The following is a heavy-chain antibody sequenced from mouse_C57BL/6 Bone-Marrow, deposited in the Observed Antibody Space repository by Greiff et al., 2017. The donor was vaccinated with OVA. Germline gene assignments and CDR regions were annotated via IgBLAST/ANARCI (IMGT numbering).Heavy chain of an antibody. CDR2: ISYDGSN. J-gene: IGHJ4*01. Sequence: EVQVVESGPGLVKPSQSLSLTCSVTGYSITSGYYWNWIRQFPGNKLEWMGYISYDGSNNYNPSLKNRISITRDTSKNQFFLKLNSVTTEDTATYYCASDYYGSSYDYYAMDYWGQGTSVTVSS. D-gene: IGHD1-1*01. CDR3: ASDYYGSSYDYYAMDY. CDR1: GYSITSGYY. V-gene: IGHV3-6*01.